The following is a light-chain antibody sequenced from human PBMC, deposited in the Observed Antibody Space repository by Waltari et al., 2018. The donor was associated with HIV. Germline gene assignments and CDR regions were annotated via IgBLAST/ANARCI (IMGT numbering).Light chain of an antibody. Sequence: DIQMTQSPSTLSASEGDRVTITCRASQSISSWLAWYQHKPGKAPKLLIHKATNLERGVPSRFSGSGSGTEFTLTISSLQPDDFATYYCQQYSSYWLTFGGGTKVQVK. CDR3: QQYSSYWLT. CDR2: KAT. J-gene: IGKJ4*01. V-gene: IGKV1-5*03. CDR1: QSISSW.